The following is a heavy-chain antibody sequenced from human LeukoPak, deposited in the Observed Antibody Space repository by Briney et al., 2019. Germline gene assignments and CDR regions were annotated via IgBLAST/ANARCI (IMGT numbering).Heavy chain of an antibody. D-gene: IGHD4-11*01. J-gene: IGHJ5*02. CDR3: AGGDYIEWFDP. CDR2: IYHSGST. V-gene: IGHV4-38-2*02. Sequence: SETLSLTCTVSGYSISSGYYWGWIRQPPGKGLEWIGSIYHSGSTNYNPSLKSRVTISVDTSKNQFSLKLSSVTAADTAVYYCAGGDYIEWFDPWGQGTLVTVSS. CDR1: GYSISSGYY.